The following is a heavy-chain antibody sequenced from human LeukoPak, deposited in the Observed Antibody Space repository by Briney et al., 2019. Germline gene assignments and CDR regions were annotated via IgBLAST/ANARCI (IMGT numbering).Heavy chain of an antibody. CDR3: ARVQYYGSGSYYNWFDP. CDR1: GFTFSSSW. J-gene: IGHJ5*02. Sequence: GGSLRLSCAASGFTFSSSWMHWVRQAPGKGLVWVSRINSDGSSTTYADSVKGRFTISRDNAKNTLYLQMNSLRAEDTAVYYCARVQYYGSGSYYNWFDPWGQGTLVTVSS. CDR2: INSDGSST. D-gene: IGHD3-10*01. V-gene: IGHV3-74*01.